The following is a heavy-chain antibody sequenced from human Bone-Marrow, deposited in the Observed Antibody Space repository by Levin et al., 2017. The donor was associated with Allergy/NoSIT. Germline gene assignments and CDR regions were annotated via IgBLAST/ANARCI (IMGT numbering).Heavy chain of an antibody. CDR2: ISSRSGYI. V-gene: IGHV3-21*01. CDR1: GFTFTSFT. D-gene: IGHD2-2*02. CDR3: VREADYTFDY. J-gene: IGHJ4*02. Sequence: PGESLKISCATSGFTFTSFTMNWVRQAPGQGLEWVSSISSRSGYIYYADSVRGRFTISRDNANKSVFLQMSSLRGEDTAIYYCVREADYTFDYWGLGTLVTVSS.